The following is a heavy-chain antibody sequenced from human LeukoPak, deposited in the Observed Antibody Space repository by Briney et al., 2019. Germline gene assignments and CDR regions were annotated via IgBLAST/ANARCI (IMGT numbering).Heavy chain of an antibody. CDR2: IYYSGST. CDR1: GGSISSYY. V-gene: IGHV4-59*08. CDR3: ASLHYYDSSGYYPNDY. J-gene: IGHJ4*02. D-gene: IGHD3-22*01. Sequence: SETLSLTCTVSGGSISSYYWSWIQQPPGKGLEWIGYIYYSGSTTYNPSLKSRVTISVDTSKSQFSLKLSSVTAADTAVYYCASLHYYDSSGYYPNDYWGQGTLVTVSS.